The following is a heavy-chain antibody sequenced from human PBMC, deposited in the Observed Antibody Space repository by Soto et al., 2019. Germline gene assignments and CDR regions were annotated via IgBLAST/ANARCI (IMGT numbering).Heavy chain of an antibody. CDR3: ARGITDYYDSSGYYDY. V-gene: IGHV1-69*13. J-gene: IGHJ4*02. Sequence: WASVKVSCKASGYIFNDYYIHWVRQAPGQGLEWMGGIIPIFGTANYAQKFQGRVTITADESTSTAYMELSSLRSEDTAVYYCARGITDYYDSSGYYDYWGQGTLVTVSS. D-gene: IGHD3-22*01. CDR1: GYIFNDYY. CDR2: IIPIFGTA.